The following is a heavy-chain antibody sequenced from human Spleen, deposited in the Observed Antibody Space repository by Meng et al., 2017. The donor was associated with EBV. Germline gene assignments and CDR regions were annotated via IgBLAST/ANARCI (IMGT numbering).Heavy chain of an antibody. Sequence: ASDLGLVKAYSPPSLTVPVHGGSISSISYYWGRIRKPPGTWLEWIVRIYYSGSTYYSPSLKSRVTISVDTSKNQFSLKLSSGTAADTAVYYCVRVVLRSFDYLPSYFDYWGQGALVTVSS. J-gene: IGHJ4*02. CDR3: VRVVLRSFDYLPSYFDY. V-gene: IGHV4-39*07. CDR1: GGSISSISYY. CDR2: IYYSGST. D-gene: IGHD3-9*01.